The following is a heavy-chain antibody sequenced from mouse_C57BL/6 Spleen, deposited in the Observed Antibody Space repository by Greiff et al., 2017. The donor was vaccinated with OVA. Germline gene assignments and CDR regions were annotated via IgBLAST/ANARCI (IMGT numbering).Heavy chain of an antibody. J-gene: IGHJ2*01. CDR3: ARGRPYYYGSSLDY. D-gene: IGHD1-1*01. CDR2: ILPGSGST. CDR1: GYTFTGYW. Sequence: QVQLQQSGAELMKPGASVKLSCKATGYTFTGYWIEWVKQRPGHGLAWIGEILPGSGSTNYNEKFKGKATVTADTSSNTAYMQLSSRTTEDSAIYYCARGRPYYYGSSLDYWGKGTTLTVSS. V-gene: IGHV1-9*01.